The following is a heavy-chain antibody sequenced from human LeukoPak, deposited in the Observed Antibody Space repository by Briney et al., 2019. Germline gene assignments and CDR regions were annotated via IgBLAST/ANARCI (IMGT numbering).Heavy chain of an antibody. V-gene: IGHV4-59*01. D-gene: IGHD3-22*01. J-gene: IGHJ5*02. CDR1: GASINSNF. CDR3: ARGHYDLGP. Sequence: SETLSLTCTVSGASINSNFWSWVRQSPGKGLEWIAYIYYSGEINYNPSLRGRVTISLDTSKNQVSLKMTSVTAADTAVYYCARGHYDLGPWGQGTLVTVSS. CDR2: IYYSGEI.